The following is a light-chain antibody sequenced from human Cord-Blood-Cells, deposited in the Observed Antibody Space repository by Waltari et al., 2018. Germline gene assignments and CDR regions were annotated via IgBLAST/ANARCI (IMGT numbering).Light chain of an antibody. CDR3: QQYNSYSLT. Sequence: DMQMRKSPSPLSASEGYRATITCRASQSISSWLAWYQQKPGKAPKLLIYKASSLESGVPSRFSGSGSGTEFTLTISSLQPDDFATYYCQQYNSYSLTFGQGTKVEIK. CDR1: QSISSW. J-gene: IGKJ1*01. CDR2: KAS. V-gene: IGKV1-5*03.